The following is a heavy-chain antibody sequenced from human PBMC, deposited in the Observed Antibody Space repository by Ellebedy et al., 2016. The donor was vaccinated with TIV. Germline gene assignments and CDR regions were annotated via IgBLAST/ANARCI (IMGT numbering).Heavy chain of an antibody. CDR1: GFTFSNCA. J-gene: IGHJ4*02. CDR3: ARVDQRIAGGTPFDY. V-gene: IGHV3-30-3*01. D-gene: IGHD3-16*01. Sequence: GESLKISCAASGFTFSNCAMNWVRQAPGKGLEWVAVISGDGDSEYYADSVKGRFTISRDNSRNTVFLQMNSLRAEDTGVYYCARVDQRIAGGTPFDYWGQGTLVTVSS. CDR2: ISGDGDSE.